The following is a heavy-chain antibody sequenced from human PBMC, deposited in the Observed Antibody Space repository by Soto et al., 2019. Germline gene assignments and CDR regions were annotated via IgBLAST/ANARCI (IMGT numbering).Heavy chain of an antibody. V-gene: IGHV3-21*01. CDR2: IRSGSSYI. CDR1: GFTFSSYS. Sequence: EVQLVESGGGLVKPGGSLRLSCAASGFTFSSYSMNWVRQAPGKGLEWVSSIRSGSSYIFYADSVKGRFTISRDNAKNSLYLQMNSLRAEDTALYYCASVSGSYPFDYWGQGTLVTVSS. CDR3: ASVSGSYPFDY. J-gene: IGHJ4*02. D-gene: IGHD1-26*01.